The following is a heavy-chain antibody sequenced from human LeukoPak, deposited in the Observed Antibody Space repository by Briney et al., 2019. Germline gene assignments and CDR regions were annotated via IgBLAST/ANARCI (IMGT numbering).Heavy chain of an antibody. V-gene: IGHV3-21*01. D-gene: IGHD6-13*01. CDR3: ARVGSSWYNWFDP. J-gene: IGHJ5*02. Sequence: PGGSLRLSCAASEFIFSNYAMSWVRQAPGKGLEWVSSISSSSSYIYYADSVKGRFTISRDNAKNSLYLQMNSLRAEDTAVYYCARVGSSWYNWFDPWGQGTLVTVSS. CDR1: EFIFSNYA. CDR2: ISSSSSYI.